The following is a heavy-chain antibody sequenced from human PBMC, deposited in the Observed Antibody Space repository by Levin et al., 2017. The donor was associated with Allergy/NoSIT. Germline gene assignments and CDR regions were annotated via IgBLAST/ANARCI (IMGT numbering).Heavy chain of an antibody. CDR1: GGSISSYY. J-gene: IGHJ5*02. Sequence: SETLSLTCTVSGGSISSYYWSWIRQSPGKRPEWIGYIHYTGYTNYSPSLKSRVTISLDTSKNQFSLKLTSVTAADTAVYSFSRSAHVTVIPAAIFAFDPWGQGILVTVSS. D-gene: IGHD2-2*01. V-gene: IGHV4-59*08. CDR3: SRSAHVTVIPAAIFAFDP. CDR2: IHYTGYT.